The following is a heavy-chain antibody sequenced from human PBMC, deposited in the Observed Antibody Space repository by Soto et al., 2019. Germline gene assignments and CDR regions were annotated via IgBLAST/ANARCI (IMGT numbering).Heavy chain of an antibody. CDR3: ARLARDPRRGYYGMDV. J-gene: IGHJ6*02. CDR2: IDPSDSYT. Sequence: EVQLVQSGAEVKKPGESLRISCKGSGYSFTSYWISWVRQMPGKGLEWMGRIDPSDSYTNYSPSFQGHVTISADKSISTAYLQWSSVKALDTAMYYCARLARDPRRGYYGMDVGGQGTTVTVSS. CDR1: GYSFTSYW. V-gene: IGHV5-10-1*01. D-gene: IGHD3-16*01.